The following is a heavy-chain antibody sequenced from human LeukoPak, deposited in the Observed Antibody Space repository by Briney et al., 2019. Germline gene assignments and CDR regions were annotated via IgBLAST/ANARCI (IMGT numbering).Heavy chain of an antibody. CDR3: ARDRDRMVQGVTAIFDY. V-gene: IGHV1-18*04. Sequence: ASVKVSCKTSGYTFTTYGISWVRQAPGQRLEWMGWISGSNGNTKYAQKVQGRVTMTTDTSTTTAYMEVRSLRSDDTAVYYCARDRDRMVQGVTAIFDYWGQGTLVTVSS. J-gene: IGHJ4*02. CDR1: GYTFTTYG. CDR2: ISGSNGNT. D-gene: IGHD3-10*01.